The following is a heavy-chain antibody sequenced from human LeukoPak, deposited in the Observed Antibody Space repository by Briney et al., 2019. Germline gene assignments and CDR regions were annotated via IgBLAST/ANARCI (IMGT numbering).Heavy chain of an antibody. CDR3: ARELDGSGFDY. D-gene: IGHD3-10*01. Sequence: GGSLRLSCAASGFTFSSHDMHWVRQATGKGLEWVSAIGTAGDTYYPGSVKGRFTISRENAKNSLYLQMNSLRAGDTAVYYCARELDGSGFDYWGQGTLVTVSS. CDR2: IGTAGDT. J-gene: IGHJ4*02. CDR1: GFTFSSHD. V-gene: IGHV3-13*04.